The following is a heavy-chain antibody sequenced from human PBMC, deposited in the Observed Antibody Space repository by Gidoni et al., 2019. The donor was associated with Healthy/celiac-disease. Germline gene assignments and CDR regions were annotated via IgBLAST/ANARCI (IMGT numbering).Heavy chain of an antibody. J-gene: IGHJ4*02. CDR1: GYSFSSGYY. CDR3: ARDHSNGDYGH. Sequence: QVQLQESGPGLVTPSETLSLTCTVSGYSFSSGYYWGWIRQPPGKGLEWIGSIYHSGSTYYNPSLKSRVTISVDTSKNQFSLKLSSVTAADTAVYYCARDHSNGDYGHWGQGTLVTVSS. CDR2: IYHSGST. V-gene: IGHV4-38-2*02. D-gene: IGHD4-17*01.